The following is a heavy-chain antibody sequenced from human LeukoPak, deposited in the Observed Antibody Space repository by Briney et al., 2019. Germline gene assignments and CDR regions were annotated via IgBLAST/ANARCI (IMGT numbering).Heavy chain of an antibody. CDR2: IYYSGST. J-gene: IGHJ4*02. Sequence: SETLSLTCTVSGGSISSYYWSWIRQPPGKGLEWIGYIYYSGSTNYNPSLKSRVTISVDTSKNQFSLKLSSVTAADTAVYYCARHSEYYDSSGYSFTFEDRGQGTLVTVSS. CDR3: ARHSEYYDSSGYSFTFED. CDR1: GGSISSYY. D-gene: IGHD3-22*01. V-gene: IGHV4-59*08.